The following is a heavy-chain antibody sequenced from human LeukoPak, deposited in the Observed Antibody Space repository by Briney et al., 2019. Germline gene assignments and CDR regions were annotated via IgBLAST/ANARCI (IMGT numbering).Heavy chain of an antibody. CDR1: GFTFSSYA. D-gene: IGHD3-22*01. Sequence: PGGSLRLSCAASGFTFSSYAMSWVRQAPGKGREWVSAMSGSGSSTYYADSVKGRFTISRDNSKNTLYLQMNSLRAEDTAVYYCAKGYYYDSSVKYYFDYWGQGTLVTVSS. CDR3: AKGYYYDSSVKYYFDY. CDR2: MSGSGSST. J-gene: IGHJ4*02. V-gene: IGHV3-23*01.